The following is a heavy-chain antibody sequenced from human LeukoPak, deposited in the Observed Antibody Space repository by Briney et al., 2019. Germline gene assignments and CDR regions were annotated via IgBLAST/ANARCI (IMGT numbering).Heavy chain of an antibody. CDR2: IYHSGST. CDR3: ARAPTYVYDISGHSPYYMDV. D-gene: IGHD3-22*01. J-gene: IGHJ6*03. Sequence: PSETLSLTCAVSGEYISSGNYWGWIRQPPGKGLEWIGSIYHSGSTHYNPSLKSRVTMSVDTSKNQFSLKLNSVTAADTAVYYCARAPTYVYDISGHSPYYMDVWGKGTPVTVSS. V-gene: IGHV4-38-2*01. CDR1: GEYISSGNY.